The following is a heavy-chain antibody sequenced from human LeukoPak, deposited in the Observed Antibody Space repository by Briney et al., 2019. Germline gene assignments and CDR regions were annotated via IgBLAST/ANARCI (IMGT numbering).Heavy chain of an antibody. CDR3: ARGWGTFDY. CDR1: GFTVSSNY. D-gene: IGHD7-27*01. V-gene: IGHV3-53*01. J-gene: IGHJ4*02. Sequence: GGSLRLSCAVSGFTVSSNYMSWVRQTPGKGPEWVSVIYSGGSIYYADSVKGRFTISRDTSKNTLYLQMNSLRAEDTAVYYCARGWGTFDYWGQGTLVTVSS. CDR2: IYSGGSI.